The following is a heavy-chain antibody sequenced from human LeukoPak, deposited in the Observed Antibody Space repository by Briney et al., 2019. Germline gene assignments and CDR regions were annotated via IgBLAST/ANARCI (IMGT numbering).Heavy chain of an antibody. CDR3: ARDQSRYCSSTSCPPFDAFDI. D-gene: IGHD2-2*01. V-gene: IGHV3-23*01. CDR2: ISGSGGKT. Sequence: GGSLRLSCAASGFTFSGFALNWVRRTPGKGLEGVSGISGSGGKTHYADSVKGRFTISRDNSKNTLYLQMNSLRAEDTAVYYCARDQSRYCSSTSCPPFDAFDIWGQGTMVTVSS. J-gene: IGHJ3*02. CDR1: GFTFSGFA.